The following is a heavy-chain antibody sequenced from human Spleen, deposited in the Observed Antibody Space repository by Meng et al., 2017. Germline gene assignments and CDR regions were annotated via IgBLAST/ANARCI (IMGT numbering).Heavy chain of an antibody. D-gene: IGHD3-10*01. J-gene: IGHJ6*02. Sequence: SGPTLVKPTQTLTLTCTFTGLSLSTSAMCVNRVRQPPGRALEWLAVIDWEDGKYYSTSLKTRLTISRDTSKNQVVLTMANMDPADTATYYCARSQMVRNYYYGMDVWGQGTTVTVSS. CDR2: IDWEDGK. V-gene: IGHV2-70*20. CDR3: ARSQMVRNYYYGMDV. CDR1: GLSLSTSAMC.